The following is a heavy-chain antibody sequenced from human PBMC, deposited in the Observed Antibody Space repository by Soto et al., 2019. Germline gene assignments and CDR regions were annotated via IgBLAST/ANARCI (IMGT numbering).Heavy chain of an antibody. V-gene: IGHV4-30-4*01. Sequence: SETLSLTCTVSGGSISSGDYYWSWIRPPPGKGLEWIGYIYYSGSTYYNPSLKSRVTISVDTSKNQFSLKLSSVTAADTAVYYCASPSSDGLYAFDIWGQGTMVTVSS. CDR1: GGSISSGDYY. J-gene: IGHJ3*02. CDR3: ASPSSDGLYAFDI. D-gene: IGHD3-16*01. CDR2: IYYSGST.